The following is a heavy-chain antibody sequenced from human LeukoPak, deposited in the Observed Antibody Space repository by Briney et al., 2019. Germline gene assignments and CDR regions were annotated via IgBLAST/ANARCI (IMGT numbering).Heavy chain of an antibody. J-gene: IGHJ5*02. CDR2: ISAYNGNT. D-gene: IGHD1-26*01. V-gene: IGHV1-18*01. Sequence: ASVKVSCKASGYTFTSYGISWVRQAPGQGLEWMGWISAYNGNTNYAQKFQGRVTMTRDMSTSTVYMELGSLRSEDTAVYYCARGGVGATTYVWFDPWGQGTLVTVSS. CDR1: GYTFTSYG. CDR3: ARGGVGATTYVWFDP.